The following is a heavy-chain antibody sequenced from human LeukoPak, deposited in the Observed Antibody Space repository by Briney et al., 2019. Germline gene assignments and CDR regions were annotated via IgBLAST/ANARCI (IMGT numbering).Heavy chain of an antibody. J-gene: IGHJ4*02. CDR1: GGSFSGYY. CDR3: ARGGYCSGGSCYGGDFDY. Sequence: SETLSLTCAVYGGSFSGYYWSWIRQPPGKGLEWIGEINHSGSTNYNPSLKSRVTISVDTSKNQFSLKLSSVTAADTAVYYCARGGYCSGGSCYGGDFDYWGQGTLVTVSS. CDR2: INHSGST. V-gene: IGHV4-34*01. D-gene: IGHD2-15*01.